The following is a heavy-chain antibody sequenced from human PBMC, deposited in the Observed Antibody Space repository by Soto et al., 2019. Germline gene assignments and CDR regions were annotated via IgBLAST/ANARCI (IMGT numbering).Heavy chain of an antibody. V-gene: IGHV1-18*01. CDR2: ISAYNGNT. CDR1: GDTFTSES. CDR3: ARDAFLTAFGLPRRHYFFDY. J-gene: IGHJ4*02. D-gene: IGHD3-3*02. Sequence: ATVSSQAPGDTFTSESINWAQHTPGQKLEWKGWISAYNGNTNYAQQLQGRVTMTTDTSTSTAYMELRSLRSDDTAVYYCARDAFLTAFGLPRRHYFFDYWGQGTLVTVSS.